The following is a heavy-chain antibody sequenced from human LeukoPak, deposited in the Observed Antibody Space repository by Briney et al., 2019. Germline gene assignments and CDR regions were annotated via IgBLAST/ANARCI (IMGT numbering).Heavy chain of an antibody. CDR1: GFTFSDYY. CDR3: ARDQFPYYDSSGYSDY. V-gene: IGHV3-11*01. CDR2: ISSSGSTI. Sequence: GGSLRLSCAASGFTFSDYYMSWIRQAPGKGLEWVSYISSSGSTIYYADSVKGRFTISRDNAKNSLYLQMNSLRAEDTAVYYCARDQFPYYDSSGYSDYWGQGTLVTVSS. J-gene: IGHJ4*02. D-gene: IGHD3-22*01.